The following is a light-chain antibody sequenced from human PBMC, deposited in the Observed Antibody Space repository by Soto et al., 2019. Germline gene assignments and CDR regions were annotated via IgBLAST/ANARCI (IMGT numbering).Light chain of an antibody. CDR2: GAS. Sequence: EAVVTQSPATLYVSPGERATLSCRASQSVATHLAWYQQRPGQAPRLLIYGASKRAVGLPARFSGSGAVTDFTLTITSLQSEDFAVYYCQQYNNWPQTFGPGTKVEIK. J-gene: IGKJ1*01. CDR1: QSVATH. V-gene: IGKV3-15*01. CDR3: QQYNNWPQT.